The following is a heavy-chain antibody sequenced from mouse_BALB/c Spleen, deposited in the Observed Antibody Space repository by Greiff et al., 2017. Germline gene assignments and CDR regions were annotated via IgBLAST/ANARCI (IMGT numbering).Heavy chain of an antibody. CDR1: GYTFTSYW. Sequence: QVQLQQSGAELAKPGASVKMSCKASGYTFTSYWMHWVKQRPGQVLEWIGYINPSTGYTEYNQKFKDKATLTADKSSSTAYMQLSSLTSEDSAVYYCARLRDWDAMDYWGQGTSVTVSS. CDR3: ARLRDWDAMDY. CDR2: INPSTGYT. J-gene: IGHJ4*01. D-gene: IGHD4-1*01. V-gene: IGHV1-7*01.